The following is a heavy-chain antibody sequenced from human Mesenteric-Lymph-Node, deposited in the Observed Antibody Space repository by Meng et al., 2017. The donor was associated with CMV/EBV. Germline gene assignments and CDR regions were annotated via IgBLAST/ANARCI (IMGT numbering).Heavy chain of an antibody. D-gene: IGHD1/OR15-1a*01. CDR1: GYSITSGYY. V-gene: IGHV4-38-2*02. CDR3: ARLHEQNYFDY. Sequence: SETLSLTCTVSGYSITSGYYWGWIRQPPGKGLEWIGSIYHTGGTHCNPSLKSRVTMSVDTSKNQFSLRLNSVTAADTAVYYCARLHEQNYFDYWGQGTLVTVSS. J-gene: IGHJ4*02. CDR2: IYHTGGT.